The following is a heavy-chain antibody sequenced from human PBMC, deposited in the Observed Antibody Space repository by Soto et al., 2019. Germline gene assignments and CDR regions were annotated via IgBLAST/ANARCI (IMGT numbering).Heavy chain of an antibody. CDR1: GYTFTSYD. Sequence: GASVKVSCKASGYTFTSYDINWVRQATGRGLEWMGWMNPNSGNTGYAQKFQGRVTMTRNTSISTAYMELSSLRSEDTAVYYCARGKDIVVVPAAMGGGNWFDPWGQGTLVTVSS. CDR2: MNPNSGNT. D-gene: IGHD2-2*01. CDR3: ARGKDIVVVPAAMGGGNWFDP. J-gene: IGHJ5*02. V-gene: IGHV1-8*01.